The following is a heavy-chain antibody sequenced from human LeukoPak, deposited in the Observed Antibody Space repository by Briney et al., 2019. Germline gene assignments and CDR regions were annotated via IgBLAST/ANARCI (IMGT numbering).Heavy chain of an antibody. CDR2: FSWNSGII. CDR1: GFMFDDYA. CDR3: ARDVSSGWLN. V-gene: IGHV3-9*01. Sequence: GGSLRLSCEASGFMFDDYAMHWVRQAPGKGLEWVSGFSWNSGIIGYADSVKGRFTISRDNAKNSLYLQMNSLRAEDTALYYCARDVSSGWLNWGQGTLVTVSS. D-gene: IGHD6-19*01. J-gene: IGHJ4*02.